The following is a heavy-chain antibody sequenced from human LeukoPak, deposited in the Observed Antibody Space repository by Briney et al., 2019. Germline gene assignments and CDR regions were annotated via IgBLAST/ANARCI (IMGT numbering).Heavy chain of an antibody. CDR1: GGSISNYY. CDR2: IYYSGTT. CDR3: ARVAYCSGGSCCFDP. D-gene: IGHD2-15*01. Sequence: SETLSLTCTVSGGSISNYYWSWIRQPPGKGLEWIGYIYYSGTTNYNPSLKSRVTISVDTSKNQFSLKLSSVTAADTAVYYCARVAYCSGGSCCFDPWGQGTLVTVSS. J-gene: IGHJ5*02. V-gene: IGHV4-59*12.